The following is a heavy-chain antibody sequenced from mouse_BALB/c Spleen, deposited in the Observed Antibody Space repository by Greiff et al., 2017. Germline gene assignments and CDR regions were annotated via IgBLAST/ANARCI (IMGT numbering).Heavy chain of an antibody. CDR2: INPSNGRT. J-gene: IGHJ2*01. Sequence: VKLQQSGAELVKPGASVKLSCKASGYTFTSYWMHWVKQRPGQGLEWIGEINPSNGRTNYNEKFKSKATLTVDKSSSTAYMQLSSLTSEDSAVYYCARWYDYYWGQGTTLTVSS. CDR3: ARWYDYY. CDR1: GYTFTSYW. V-gene: IGHV1S81*02. D-gene: IGHD2-4*01.